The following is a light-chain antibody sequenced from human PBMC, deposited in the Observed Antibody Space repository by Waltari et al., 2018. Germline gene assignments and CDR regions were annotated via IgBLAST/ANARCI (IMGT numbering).Light chain of an antibody. CDR3: CSYVGGSRVL. CDR2: EAT. J-gene: IGLJ2*01. V-gene: IGLV2-23*01. Sequence: QSVLTQPASVSGSPGQSITISCTGTRSDIGASNFFSWFQQLPGQAPRLLISEATKRPSGVSYRFSGSKSGNTASLSISDLQAEDEADYYCCSYVGGSRVLFGGGTKLTV. CDR1: RSDIGASNF.